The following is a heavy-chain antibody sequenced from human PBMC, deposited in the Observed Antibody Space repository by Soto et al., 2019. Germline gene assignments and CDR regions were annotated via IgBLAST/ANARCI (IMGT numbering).Heavy chain of an antibody. CDR2: ISSNGGST. CDR3: VKGAITMVRGVIASAEYFHH. Sequence: ESLKISCSASGFTFNSYAMHWVRQAPGKGLEYVSAISSNGGSTYYGDSVKGRFTISRDNSKNTLYLQMSSLRAEDTAVYYCVKGAITMVRGVIASAEYFHHWGQGTLVTVSS. D-gene: IGHD3-10*01. CDR1: GFTFNSYA. J-gene: IGHJ1*01. V-gene: IGHV3-64D*06.